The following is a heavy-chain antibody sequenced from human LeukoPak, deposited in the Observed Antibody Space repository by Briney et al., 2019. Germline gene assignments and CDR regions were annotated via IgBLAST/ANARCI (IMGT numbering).Heavy chain of an antibody. CDR3: ARGRDGYNFLNRGEYYYFDY. Sequence: SETLSLTCTVSGGSISSGSYYWSWIRQPAGKGLEWIGRFYTSGSTNYNPSLKSRVTISVDTSKNQFSLKLSSVTAADTAVYYCARGRDGYNFLNRGEYYYFDYWGQGTLVTVSS. D-gene: IGHD5-24*01. CDR1: GGSISSGSYY. V-gene: IGHV4-61*02. J-gene: IGHJ4*02. CDR2: FYTSGST.